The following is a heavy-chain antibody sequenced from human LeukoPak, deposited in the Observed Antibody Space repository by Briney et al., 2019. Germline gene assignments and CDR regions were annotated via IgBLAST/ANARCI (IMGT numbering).Heavy chain of an antibody. CDR1: GGSISNYY. D-gene: IGHD1/OR15-1a*01. CDR3: ARSIARTRSKFDY. CDR2: LHYSGST. J-gene: IGHJ4*02. V-gene: IGHV4-59*08. Sequence: PSETLSLTCTVSGGSISNYYWSWIRQPPGEGLEWIAYLHYSGSTNYNPSLKSRVTTSVDTSKNQFSLKLSSVTAADTAVYYCARSIARTRSKFDYWGQGTLVTVSS.